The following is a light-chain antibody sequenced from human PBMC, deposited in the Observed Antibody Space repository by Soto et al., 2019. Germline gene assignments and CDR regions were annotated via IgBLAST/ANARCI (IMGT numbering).Light chain of an antibody. Sequence: EVVLTQSPATLSVPPGERATLSCRASQFVSSNLAWYQQKPGQAPRLLIYGASTRATGIPARFSGSGSGTEFTLTISNLQSEDFAVYFCQQYHNWPPITFGQGTRLEIK. CDR1: QFVSSN. CDR2: GAS. V-gene: IGKV3D-15*01. J-gene: IGKJ5*01. CDR3: QQYHNWPPIT.